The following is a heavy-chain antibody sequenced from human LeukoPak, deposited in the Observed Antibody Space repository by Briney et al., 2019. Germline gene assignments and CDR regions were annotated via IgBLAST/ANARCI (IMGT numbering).Heavy chain of an antibody. J-gene: IGHJ3*02. Sequence: GASVKVSCKASGFTFTTSAVQWVRQARGQRLEWIGRIVVGSGNTDHAQKFQGRLTITRDISTSTAYMELSSLTSDDTAVYYCAAVPNANAWYWDDAFDIWGQGTMVPVSS. CDR2: IVVGSGNT. D-gene: IGHD2-8*02. CDR3: AAVPNANAWYWDDAFDI. CDR1: GFTFTTSA. V-gene: IGHV1-58*01.